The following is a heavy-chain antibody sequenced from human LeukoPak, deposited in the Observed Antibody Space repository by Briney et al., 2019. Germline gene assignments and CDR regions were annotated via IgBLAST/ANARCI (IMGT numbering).Heavy chain of an antibody. J-gene: IGHJ4*02. CDR2: IYYSGST. CDR1: GGSISSYY. D-gene: IGHD1-26*01. V-gene: IGHV4-59*01. CDR3: AREGRYIVGATDFYYFDY. Sequence: SETLSLTCTVSGGSISSYYWSWIRQPPGKGLEWIGYIYYSGSTNYNPSLKSRVTISVDTSKNQFSLELSSVTAADTAVYYCAREGRYIVGATDFYYFDYWGQGTLVTVSS.